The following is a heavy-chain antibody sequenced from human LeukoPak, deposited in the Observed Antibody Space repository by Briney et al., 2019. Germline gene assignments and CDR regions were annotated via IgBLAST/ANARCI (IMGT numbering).Heavy chain of an antibody. J-gene: IGHJ4*02. CDR1: GVTFSSYS. D-gene: IGHD3-10*01. V-gene: IGHV3-21*01. Sequence: GGSLRLSCAASGVTFSSYSMNWVRQAPGKGLEWVSSISSSSSYIYYADSVKGRFTISRDNAKNSLYLQMTSMRAEDTAVYYCAGVRGSGVLDYWGQGTLVTVSS. CDR2: ISSSSSYI. CDR3: AGVRGSGVLDY.